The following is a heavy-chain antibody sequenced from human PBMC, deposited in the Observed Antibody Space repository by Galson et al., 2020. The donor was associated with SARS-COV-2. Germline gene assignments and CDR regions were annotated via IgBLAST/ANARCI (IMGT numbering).Heavy chain of an antibody. Sequence: SGPTLVKPTQTLTLTCTFSGFSLSTSGMRVSWIRQPPGKALEWLARIDWDDDKFYITSLKTRLTISKDTSKNQVVLTMTNMDPVDTATYYCARSYGSGSPFDYWGQGTLVTVSS. CDR1: GFSLSTSGMR. J-gene: IGHJ4*02. V-gene: IGHV2-70*04. D-gene: IGHD3-10*01. CDR3: ARSYGSGSPFDY. CDR2: IDWDDDK.